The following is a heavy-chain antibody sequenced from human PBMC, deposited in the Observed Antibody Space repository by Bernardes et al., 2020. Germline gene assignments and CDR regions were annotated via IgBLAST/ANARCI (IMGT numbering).Heavy chain of an antibody. CDR2: ISFSGGST. D-gene: IGHD6-19*01. CDR1: GFTFSNYV. CDR3: AKGHRFSSGWCNFDY. Sequence: GGSLRLSCAASGFTFSNYVMNCVRQAPGKGLEWVSGISFSGGSTNFADSVQGRFTVSRDNSRNTLYLQMNSLRAEDTAVYYCAKGHRFSSGWCNFDYWGRGTLVTVSS. J-gene: IGHJ4*02. V-gene: IGHV3-23*01.